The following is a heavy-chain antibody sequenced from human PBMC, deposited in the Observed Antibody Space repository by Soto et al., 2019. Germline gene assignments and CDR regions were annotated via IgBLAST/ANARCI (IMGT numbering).Heavy chain of an antibody. CDR3: ARRFTGTTSYFDY. CDR1: GGSISSYY. D-gene: IGHD1-7*01. Sequence: SETLSLTCTVSGGSISSYYWSWIRQPPGKGLEWIGYIYYSGSTNYNPSLKSRVTISVDTSKNQFSLKLSSVTAADTAVYYCARRFTGTTSYFDYWGQGTLVTVSS. V-gene: IGHV4-59*08. J-gene: IGHJ4*02. CDR2: IYYSGST.